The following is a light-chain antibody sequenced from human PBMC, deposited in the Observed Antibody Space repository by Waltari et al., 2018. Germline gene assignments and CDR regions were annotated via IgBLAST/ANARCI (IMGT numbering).Light chain of an antibody. CDR3: TSRDSTGNLL. V-gene: IGLV3-19*01. J-gene: IGLJ2*01. CDR1: SLRTYY. CDR2: VKN. Sequence: SELTQDPAVSVALGQTVKITCQGDSLRTYYASWYQQRPGQAPPLVIYVKNTRPSGIPGRFSGSSSGSTASLTITGVQAEDEADYYCTSRDSTGNLLFGGGTKLTVL.